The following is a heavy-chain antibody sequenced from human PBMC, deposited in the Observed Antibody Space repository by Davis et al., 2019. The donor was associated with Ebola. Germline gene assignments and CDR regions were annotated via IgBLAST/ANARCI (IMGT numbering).Heavy chain of an antibody. Sequence: GGSLRLSCAASGFTFSSYAMSWVRQAPGKGLEWVSAISGSGGRTFYADSVKGRFTISRDNSKSTLHLQMNSPRADDTAIYYCAKDYYESSGYYYGPNWFDPWGQGTLFTVSS. V-gene: IGHV3-23*01. CDR1: GFTFSSYA. D-gene: IGHD3-22*01. CDR3: AKDYYESSGYYYGPNWFDP. J-gene: IGHJ5*02. CDR2: ISGSGGRT.